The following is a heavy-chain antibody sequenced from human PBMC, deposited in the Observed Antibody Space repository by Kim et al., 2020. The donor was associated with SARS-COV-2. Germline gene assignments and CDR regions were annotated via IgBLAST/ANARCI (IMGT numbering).Heavy chain of an antibody. CDR3: AKEAGSGYSRGWTYYYYGMDV. Sequence: GGSLRLSCAASGFTFSSYGMHWVRQAPGKGLEWVAVISYDGSNKYYADSVKGRFTISRDNSKNTLYLQMNSLRAEDTAVYYCAKEAGSGYSRGWTYYYYGMDVWGQGTTVTVSS. CDR1: GFTFSSYG. D-gene: IGHD6-19*01. CDR2: ISYDGSNK. J-gene: IGHJ6*02. V-gene: IGHV3-30*18.